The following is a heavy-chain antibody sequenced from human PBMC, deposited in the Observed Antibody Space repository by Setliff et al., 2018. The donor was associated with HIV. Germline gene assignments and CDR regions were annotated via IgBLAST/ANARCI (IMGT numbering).Heavy chain of an antibody. CDR3: AKDVMQGG. CDR2: IWYDGSNK. Sequence: GGSLRLSCAASGFTFSSYGMHWVRQAPGKGLEWVAVIWYDGSNKYYADSVKGRFTLSRDNTKNTVYLQMNSLRAEDTAVYFCAKDVMQGGWGQGTMVTVSS. V-gene: IGHV3-33*03. J-gene: IGHJ3*01. CDR1: GFTFSSYG. D-gene: IGHD3-16*01.